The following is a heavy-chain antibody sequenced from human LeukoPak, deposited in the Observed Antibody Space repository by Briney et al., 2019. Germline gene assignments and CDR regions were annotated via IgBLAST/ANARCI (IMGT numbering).Heavy chain of an antibody. D-gene: IGHD1-26*01. V-gene: IGHV3-21*06. CDR2: ISSSSSYI. Sequence: GGSLRLSCAASGFTFSSYAMSWVCQAPGKGLEGVASISSSSSYIYYADSVRGRFTISRDNAEHLLVLQMNSLRAEDTAVYYCARKAQTGSHSGPFDIWGQGTLVTVSS. CDR3: ARKAQTGSHSGPFDI. J-gene: IGHJ3*02. CDR1: GFTFSSYA.